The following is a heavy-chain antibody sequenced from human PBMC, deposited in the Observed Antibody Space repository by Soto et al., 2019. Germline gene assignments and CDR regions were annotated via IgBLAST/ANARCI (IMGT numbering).Heavy chain of an antibody. CDR1: GYAFTTYG. Sequence: QVHLVQSGAEVKKPGASAKVSCQGSGYAFTTYGITWVRQAPGQGLEWMGWISAHNGNTNYAQKLQDRVTVTRDTSTSTAYMELRSLRYDDTAVYYCARGRYGDYWGQGALVTVSS. CDR2: ISAHNGNT. CDR3: ARGRYGDY. V-gene: IGHV1-18*01. J-gene: IGHJ4*02. D-gene: IGHD1-1*01.